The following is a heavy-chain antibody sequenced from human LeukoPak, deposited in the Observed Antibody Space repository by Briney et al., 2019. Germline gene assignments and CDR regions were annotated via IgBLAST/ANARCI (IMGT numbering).Heavy chain of an antibody. Sequence: GGSLRLSCAASGFTVSSNYMSWVRQAPGKGLEWVSVIYSGGSTYYADSVKGRFTISRDNSKNTLYLQMNSLRAEDTAVYYCAREGHDSSGYYKVYYFDYWGQGTLVTVSS. D-gene: IGHD3-22*01. CDR2: IYSGGST. V-gene: IGHV3-53*01. CDR3: AREGHDSSGYYKVYYFDY. J-gene: IGHJ4*02. CDR1: GFTVSSNY.